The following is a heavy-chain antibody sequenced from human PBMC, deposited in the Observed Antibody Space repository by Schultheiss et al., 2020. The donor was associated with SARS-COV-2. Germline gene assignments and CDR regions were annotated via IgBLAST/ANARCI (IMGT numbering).Heavy chain of an antibody. D-gene: IGHD3-22*01. J-gene: IGHJ4*02. CDR3: ARVVPYDSSAYNY. Sequence: ASVKVSCKASGYTFTNYAIHWVRQAPGQRLEWMGWVNAGNGNTKYSQKFQGRVTVTRDTSASTAYMELSSLGSEDTAVYFCARVVPYDSSAYNYWGQGTLVTVSS. V-gene: IGHV1-3*01. CDR1: GYTFTNYA. CDR2: VNAGNGNT.